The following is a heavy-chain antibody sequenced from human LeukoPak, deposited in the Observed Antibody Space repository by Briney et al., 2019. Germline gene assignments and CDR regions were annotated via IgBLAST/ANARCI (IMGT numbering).Heavy chain of an antibody. Sequence: GGSLRLSCTASGFTFGDYAMGWVRQAPGKGLEWVGFIRSKAYGGTTDYAASVKGRFTISRDDSKSIAHLQMNSLKIEDTAVYYCTRGRGYYGSGSSDYYYYYMDVWGKGTTVTISS. V-gene: IGHV3-49*04. CDR1: GFTFGDYA. CDR3: TRGRGYYGSGSSDYYYYYMDV. D-gene: IGHD3-10*01. J-gene: IGHJ6*03. CDR2: IRSKAYGGTT.